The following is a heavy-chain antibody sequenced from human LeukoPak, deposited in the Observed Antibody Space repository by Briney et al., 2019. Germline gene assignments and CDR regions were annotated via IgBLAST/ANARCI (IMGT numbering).Heavy chain of an antibody. J-gene: IGHJ4*02. CDR2: IYYSGST. Sequence: SETLSLTCTVSGGSISSYYRSWIRQPPGKGLEWIGYIYYSGSTNYNPSLKSRVTISVDTSKNQFSLKLSSVTAADTAVYYCARLRWLQLIDYWGQGTLVTVSS. CDR1: GGSISSYY. V-gene: IGHV4-59*01. D-gene: IGHD5-24*01. CDR3: ARLRWLQLIDY.